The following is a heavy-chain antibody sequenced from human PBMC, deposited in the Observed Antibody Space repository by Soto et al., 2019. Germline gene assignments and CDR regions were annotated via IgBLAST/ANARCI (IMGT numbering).Heavy chain of an antibody. J-gene: IGHJ4*02. CDR2: IYYSGST. D-gene: IGHD2-15*01. V-gene: IGHV4-59*01. CDR3: AGSGRGLLSF. Sequence: SETLSLTCTVSGGSISSYYWSWIRQPPGKGLEWIGYIYYSGSTNYNPSLKSRVTISVDTSKNQFSLKLSSVTAADTAVYYCAGSGRGLLSFWGQGTLVTVSS. CDR1: GGSISSYY.